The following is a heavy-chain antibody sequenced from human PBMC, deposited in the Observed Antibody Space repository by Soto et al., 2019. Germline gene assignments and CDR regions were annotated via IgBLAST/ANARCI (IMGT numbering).Heavy chain of an antibody. D-gene: IGHD2-2*01. CDR3: ARLPRYCNTTSCYYADH. CDR1: GYDFNTNW. Sequence: RGESLKISCRGSGYDFNTNWFGWVRQLPGRGLEWVGIMYPGDSDTRYNPSLQGHVTLSADVTVSTAFLQWRSLKTSDTGIYFCARLPRYCNTTSCYYADHWGQGTQVTVSS. V-gene: IGHV5-51*01. CDR2: MYPGDSDT. J-gene: IGHJ4*02.